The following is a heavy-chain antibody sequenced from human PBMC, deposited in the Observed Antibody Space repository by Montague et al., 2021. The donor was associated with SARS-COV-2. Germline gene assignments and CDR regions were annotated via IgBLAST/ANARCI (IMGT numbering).Heavy chain of an antibody. CDR2: IFHSGIT. V-gene: IGHV4-59*13. CDR1: GGSISSYY. CDR3: ARTEYNWNDWFDP. J-gene: IGHJ5*02. Sequence: SETLSLTCSVSGGSISSYYWSWIRQSPGKGLEWIGYIFHSGITDYNPPLKSRVTISVDVSKNQFSLQLNSVTAADSAVYYCARTEYNWNDWFDPWGQGTLVTVSS. D-gene: IGHD1-20*01.